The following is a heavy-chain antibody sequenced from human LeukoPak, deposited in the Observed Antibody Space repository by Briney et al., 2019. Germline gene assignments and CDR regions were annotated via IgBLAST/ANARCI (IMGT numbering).Heavy chain of an antibody. CDR1: GFTFSSYA. J-gene: IGHJ4*02. CDR2: ISYDGSNK. Sequence: PGGSLRLPCAASGFTFSSYAMHWIRQAPGKGLEWVAVISYDGSNKYYADSVKGRFTISRDNSKNTLYLQMNSLRAEDTAVYYCARPYTYYDFWSGLDTRYFDYWGQGTLVTVSS. D-gene: IGHD3-3*01. CDR3: ARPYTYYDFWSGLDTRYFDY. V-gene: IGHV3-30-3*01.